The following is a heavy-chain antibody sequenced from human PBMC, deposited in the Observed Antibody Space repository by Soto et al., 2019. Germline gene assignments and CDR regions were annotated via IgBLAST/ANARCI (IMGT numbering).Heavy chain of an antibody. CDR1: GYTFTSYY. J-gene: IGHJ6*02. CDR3: ARARNSSGWYVKNYGMDV. D-gene: IGHD6-19*01. CDR2: INPSGGST. V-gene: IGHV1-46*01. Sequence: ASVKVSCKASGYTFTSYYMHWVRQAPGQGLEWMGIINPSGGSTSYAQKFQGRVTMTRDTSTSTVYMELSSLRSEDTAVYYCARARNSSGWYVKNYGMDVWGQGTTVTVS.